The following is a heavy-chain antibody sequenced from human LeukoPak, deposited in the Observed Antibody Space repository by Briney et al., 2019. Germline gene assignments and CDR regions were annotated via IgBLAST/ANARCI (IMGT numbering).Heavy chain of an antibody. CDR2: TYYRSQWGY. CDR1: GDSVSSDTAA. CDR3: ARQPDQQPASFDS. D-gene: IGHD6-13*01. J-gene: IGHJ4*02. Sequence: SQTLSLTCAISGDSVSSDTAAWNWIRQSPSRGLEWLGRTYYRSQWGYDFAEFVRNRIIINPDTSKNQVSLQLNSVTPEDTAVYYCARQPDQQPASFDSWGRERWSPSP. V-gene: IGHV6-1*01.